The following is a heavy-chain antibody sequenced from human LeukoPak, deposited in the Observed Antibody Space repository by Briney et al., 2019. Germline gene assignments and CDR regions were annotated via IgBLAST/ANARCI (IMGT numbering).Heavy chain of an antibody. CDR2: IYPGDSDT. CDR1: GYTFTNYW. CDR3: ARHPSGNSNSWSDY. V-gene: IGHV5-51*01. D-gene: IGHD2/OR15-2a*01. Sequence: GESLKISCKGSGYTFTNYWIAWVRQMPGKGLEWMGIIYPGDSDTRYSPSFHGQVTLSVDKSISTAYPQWSSLKASDAAMYYCARHPSGNSNSWSDYWGQGTLVTVSS. J-gene: IGHJ4*02.